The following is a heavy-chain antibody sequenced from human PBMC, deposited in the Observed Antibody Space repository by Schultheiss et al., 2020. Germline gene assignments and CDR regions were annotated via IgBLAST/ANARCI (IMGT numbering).Heavy chain of an antibody. J-gene: IGHJ6*02. CDR3: ATVPSTNYYYYGMDV. D-gene: IGHD5/OR15-5a*01. Sequence: SQTLSLTCTVSGGSISSGGYYWSYIRQHPGKGLEWIGRIYTSGSTNYNPSLKSRVTMSVDTSKNQFSLKLSSVTAADTAVYYCATVPSTNYYYYGMDVWGQGTTVTVSS. CDR2: IYTSGST. CDR1: GGSISSGGYY. V-gene: IGHV4-61*02.